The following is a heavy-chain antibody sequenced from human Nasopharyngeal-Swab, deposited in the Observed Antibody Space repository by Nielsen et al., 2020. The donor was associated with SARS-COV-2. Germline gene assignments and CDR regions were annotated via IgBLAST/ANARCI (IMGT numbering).Heavy chain of an antibody. V-gene: IGHV3-48*03. CDR1: GLVFSNYE. CDR2: ISTTTSTI. D-gene: IGHD5-12*01. CDR3: AREVPYSGHDDAFDI. Sequence: GESLKISCAASGLVFSNYELNWVRQAPGKGLEWISYISTTTSTIYYADSVKSRFTISRDHAKNSLYLQMNSLRAEDTAVYYCAREVPYSGHDDAFDIWGQGTMVTVSA. J-gene: IGHJ3*02.